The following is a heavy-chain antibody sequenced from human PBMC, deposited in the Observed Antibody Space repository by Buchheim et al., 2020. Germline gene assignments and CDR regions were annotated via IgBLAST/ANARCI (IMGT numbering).Heavy chain of an antibody. CDR2: VHHSEGT. CDR1: GTFITTYF. D-gene: IGHD4-17*01. J-gene: IGHJ4*02. CDR3: AALLDGPDSFPY. V-gene: IGHV4-59*01. Sequence: QVQLQESGPGLVEPSETLSLTCTVSGTFITTYFWSWIRQPPGKGLEWIGYVHHSEGTKYNPSLRSRVTMSLDMSESQFSLKLNSVTAGDTAVYYCAALLDGPDSFPYWGQGTL.